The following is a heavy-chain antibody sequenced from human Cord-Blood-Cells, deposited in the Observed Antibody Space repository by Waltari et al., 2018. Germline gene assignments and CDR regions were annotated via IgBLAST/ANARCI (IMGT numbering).Heavy chain of an antibody. V-gene: IGHV4-4*07. J-gene: IGHJ6*02. CDR3: ARDSVVATRRRYYYYYGMDV. CDR1: GGPISSYY. CDR2: IYTSGST. D-gene: IGHD5-12*01. Sequence: QVQLQESGPGLVKPSETLSLTCTVSGGPISSYYWSWIRQPAGTGLEWIGRIYTSGSTNYNPSLKSRVTMSVDTSKNQFSLKLSSVTAADTAVYYCARDSVVATRRRYYYYYGMDVWGQGTTVTVSS.